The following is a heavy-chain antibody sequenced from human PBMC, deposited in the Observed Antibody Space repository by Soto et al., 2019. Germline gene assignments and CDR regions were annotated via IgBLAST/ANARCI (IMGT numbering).Heavy chain of an antibody. V-gene: IGHV3-48*01. D-gene: IGHD4-17*01. CDR1: GFTFSSYS. CDR3: ARDAYGDYLFDY. CDR2: ISSSTSTT. Sequence: GSLRLSCAASGFTFSSYSMNWVRQAPGKGLEWISYISSSTSTTYHADSVKGRFTISRDNANNSLYLQMNSLRAEDTAVYYCARDAYGDYLFDYWGQGTLVTVSS. J-gene: IGHJ4*02.